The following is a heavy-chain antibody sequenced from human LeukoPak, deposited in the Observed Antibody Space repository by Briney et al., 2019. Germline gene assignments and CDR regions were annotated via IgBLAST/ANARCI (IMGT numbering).Heavy chain of an antibody. J-gene: IGHJ6*03. CDR2: IYYRGST. D-gene: IGHD1-26*01. V-gene: IGHV4-59*08. CDR3: ARRGAAGYYYYMDV. Sequence: SETLSLTCTVSGASISSYYWSWIRQPPGKGLEWIGYIYYRGSTNYNPSLKSRVTISVDTSKNQFSLKLSSVTAADTAVYYCARRGAAGYYYYMDVWGKGTTVTVSS. CDR1: GASISSYY.